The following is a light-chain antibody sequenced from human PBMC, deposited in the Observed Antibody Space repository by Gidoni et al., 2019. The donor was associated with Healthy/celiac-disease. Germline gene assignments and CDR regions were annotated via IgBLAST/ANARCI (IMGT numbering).Light chain of an antibody. Sequence: SVLTQPPSVSEAPRQRVTISCSGSSSNIGNNAVTWYHQLPGKAPKLLIYYDDLLPSGVSDRFSGSKSGTSASLAISGLQSEDEADYYCAAWDDSLNDVVFGGGTKLTVL. J-gene: IGLJ2*01. CDR3: AAWDDSLNDVV. CDR1: SSNIGNNA. CDR2: YDD. V-gene: IGLV1-36*01.